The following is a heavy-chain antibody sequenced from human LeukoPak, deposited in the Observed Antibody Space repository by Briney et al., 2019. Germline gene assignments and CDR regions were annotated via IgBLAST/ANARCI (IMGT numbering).Heavy chain of an antibody. D-gene: IGHD3-3*01. Sequence: SETLSLTCAVYGGSFSGYYWSWIRQPPGKGLEWIGEINHSGSTNYNPSLKSRVTISVDTSKNQFSLKLSSVTAADTAVYYCARGRVYYDFCSGYPRFDYWGQGTLVTVSS. CDR3: ARGRVYYDFCSGYPRFDY. V-gene: IGHV4-34*01. CDR2: INHSGST. J-gene: IGHJ4*02. CDR1: GGSFSGYY.